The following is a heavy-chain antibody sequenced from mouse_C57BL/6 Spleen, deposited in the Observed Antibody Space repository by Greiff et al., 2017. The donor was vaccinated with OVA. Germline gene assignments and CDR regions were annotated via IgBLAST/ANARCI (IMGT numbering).Heavy chain of an antibody. D-gene: IGHD2-3*01. CDR2: IYPGGGYT. CDR1: GYTFTNYW. Sequence: VQGVESGAELVRPGTSVKMSCKASGYTFTNYWIGWAKQRPGHGLEWIGDIYPGGGYTNYNEKFKGKATLTADKSSSTAYMQFSSLTSEDSAIYYCARREIYDGYWDYWGQGTSVTVSS. J-gene: IGHJ4*01. CDR3: ARREIYDGYWDY. V-gene: IGHV1-63*01.